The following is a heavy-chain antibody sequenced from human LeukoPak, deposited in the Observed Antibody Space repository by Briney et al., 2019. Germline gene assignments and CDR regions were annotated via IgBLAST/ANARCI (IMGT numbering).Heavy chain of an antibody. V-gene: IGHV4-4*01. Sequence: ETLSLTCDVSGGSLSSNNWWRWVRQPPGKGLEWFGEIYHSASTNYNTSLKSRVTISLDKSKNQFSLKLSSVTAADTAVYFCARRSKAENYYASSGYVDYWGQGTLVTVSS. CDR1: GGSLSSNNW. CDR3: ARRSKAENYYASSGYVDY. CDR2: IYHSAST. D-gene: IGHD3-22*01. J-gene: IGHJ4*02.